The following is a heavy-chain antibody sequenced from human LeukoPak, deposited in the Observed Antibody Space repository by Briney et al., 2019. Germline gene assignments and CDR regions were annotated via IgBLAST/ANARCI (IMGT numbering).Heavy chain of an antibody. CDR1: GFTFSSSG. CDR3: AKGTRGSYSDY. J-gene: IGHJ4*02. D-gene: IGHD3/OR15-3a*01. Sequence: GGSLRLSCAASGFTFSSSGMHWVRQAPGKGLEWVAFISYDGSNRYYADSVKGRFTTSRDNSKNTLYLQMNSLRAEDTAVYYCAKGTRGSYSDYWGQGTQVTVSS. CDR2: ISYDGSNR. V-gene: IGHV3-30*02.